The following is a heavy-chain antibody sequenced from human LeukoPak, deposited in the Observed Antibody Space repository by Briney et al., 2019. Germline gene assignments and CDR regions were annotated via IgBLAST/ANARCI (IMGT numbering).Heavy chain of an antibody. Sequence: GGSLRLSCAASGFTISSDYMTWVRQAPGKGLEWVSVIYNTGGTKYADSVRGRFTISRDNSKNTLYLQMNSLRAEDTAVYYCAKDFGSCSGGSCYFDYWGQGTLVTVSS. J-gene: IGHJ4*02. D-gene: IGHD2-15*01. CDR3: AKDFGSCSGGSCYFDY. CDR2: IYNTGGT. CDR1: GFTISSDY. V-gene: IGHV3-66*01.